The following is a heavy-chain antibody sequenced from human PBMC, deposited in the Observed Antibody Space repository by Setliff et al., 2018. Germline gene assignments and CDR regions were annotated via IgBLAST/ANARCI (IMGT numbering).Heavy chain of an antibody. V-gene: IGHV4-34*09. CDR2: INHSGST. D-gene: IGHD3-16*01. Sequence: SETLSLTCAVYGGSFSGYYWSWIRQPPGKGLEWIGEINHSGSTYYNPSLKSRLTISVDTSKTQFSLRLSSVTAADTAVYYCARAITSKYYFEYWGQGTLVTVS. J-gene: IGHJ4*02. CDR3: ARAITSKYYFEY. CDR1: GGSFSGYY.